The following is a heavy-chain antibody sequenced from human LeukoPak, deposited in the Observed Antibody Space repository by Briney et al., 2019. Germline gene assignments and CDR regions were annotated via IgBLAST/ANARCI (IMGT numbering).Heavy chain of an antibody. CDR3: ARSWIQLWRYYFDY. CDR2: INAGNGNT. V-gene: IGHV1-18*04. D-gene: IGHD5-18*01. CDR1: GYTFTSYG. J-gene: IGHJ4*02. Sequence: ASVKVSCKASGYTFTSYGISWVRQAPGQGLEWMGWINAGNGNTKYSQKFQGRVTITRDTSASTAYMELSSLRSEDTAVYYCARSWIQLWRYYFDYWGQGTLVTVSS.